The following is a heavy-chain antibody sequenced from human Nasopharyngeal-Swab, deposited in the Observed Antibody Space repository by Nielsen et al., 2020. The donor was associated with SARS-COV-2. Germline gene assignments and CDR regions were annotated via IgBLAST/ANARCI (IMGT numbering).Heavy chain of an antibody. CDR2: ISGSGHGHIT. CDR3: AKDRWLPGGYYYGMDV. V-gene: IGHV3-23*01. J-gene: IGHJ6*02. D-gene: IGHD5-12*01. Sequence: GESLKISCAASGFTFDTYAMSWVRQAPGKGLDWVSSISGSGHGHITYYADSVKGRFTISRDNSKNTLYLQMNSLRAEDTAVYYCAKDRWLPGGYYYGMDVWGQGTTVTVSS. CDR1: GFTFDTYA.